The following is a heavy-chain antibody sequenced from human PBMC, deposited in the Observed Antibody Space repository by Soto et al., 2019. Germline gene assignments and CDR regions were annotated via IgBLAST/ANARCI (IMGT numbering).Heavy chain of an antibody. V-gene: IGHV4-4*02. CDR3: AGGTDYRWVL. J-gene: IGHJ6*02. Sequence: SETLSLTCAVSSFFITNTHYWWSWVRQPPGKGLEWIGEIHHSGSTNYNPSLRSRVTMSVDTSKNQFSLKLNSLTAADAAVYYCAGGTDYRWVLWGQGTTVTVSS. CDR1: SFFITNTHYW. CDR2: IHHSGST. D-gene: IGHD4-4*01.